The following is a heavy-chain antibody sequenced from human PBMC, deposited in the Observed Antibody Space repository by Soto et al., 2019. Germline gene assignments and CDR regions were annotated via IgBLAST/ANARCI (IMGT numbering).Heavy chain of an antibody. V-gene: IGHV3-23*01. D-gene: IGHD1-26*01. Sequence: GGSLRLSCAASGFTFSTYAMSWVRQAPGKGLEWVSAISGSGGSTYYTDSVKGRFTISRDNSKNTLYLQMNSLRAEDTAVYYCAVRKTRSFLDYWGQGTLVTVS. CDR2: ISGSGGST. CDR1: GFTFSTYA. CDR3: AVRKTRSFLDY. J-gene: IGHJ4*02.